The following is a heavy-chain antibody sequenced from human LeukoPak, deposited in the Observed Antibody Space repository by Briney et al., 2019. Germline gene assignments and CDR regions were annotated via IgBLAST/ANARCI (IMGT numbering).Heavy chain of an antibody. CDR1: GYTFTNYG. Sequence: EASVKVSCKASGYTFTNYGISWVRQAPGQGLERMGWISPYNGNTNYAQNLQGRVTMTTDTSTSTAYMELRSLRSDDTAVYYCARDSASSSGYWGQGTLVTVSS. J-gene: IGHJ4*02. D-gene: IGHD6-19*01. CDR3: ARDSASSSGY. CDR2: ISPYNGNT. V-gene: IGHV1-18*01.